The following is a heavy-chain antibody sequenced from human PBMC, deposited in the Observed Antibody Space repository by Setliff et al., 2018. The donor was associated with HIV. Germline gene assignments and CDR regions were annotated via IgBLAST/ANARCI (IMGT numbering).Heavy chain of an antibody. D-gene: IGHD3-22*01. CDR2: FNPDSGDS. V-gene: IGHV1-2*02. CDR1: GYTFTGHY. CDR3: AREYITMISGGWFDP. Sequence: ASVKVSCKASGYTFTGHYMHWVRQAPGQGLEWMGWFNPDSGDSHYAQNFQGRVTLTEDTSTSTAYMELRSLRSDDTAVYYSAREYITMISGGWFDPWGQGTLVTVSS. J-gene: IGHJ5*02.